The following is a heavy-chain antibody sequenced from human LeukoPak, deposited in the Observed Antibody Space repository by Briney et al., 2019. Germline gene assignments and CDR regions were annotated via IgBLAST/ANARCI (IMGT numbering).Heavy chain of an antibody. Sequence: SGGSLRLSCAASGFTFSTYSMNWVRQAPGKGLEWVSYISSSSSTIYYADSVKGRFTISRDNAKNSLYLQMNSLRAEDTAVYYCARGEGTYYYDSSGYHWGQGTLVTVSS. D-gene: IGHD3-22*01. CDR2: ISSSSSTI. V-gene: IGHV3-48*04. CDR1: GFTFSTYS. J-gene: IGHJ5*02. CDR3: ARGEGTYYYDSSGYH.